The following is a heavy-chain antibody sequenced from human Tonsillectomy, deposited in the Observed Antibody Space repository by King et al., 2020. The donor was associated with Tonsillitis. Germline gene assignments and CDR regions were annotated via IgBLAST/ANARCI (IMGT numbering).Heavy chain of an antibody. CDR1: CGSISRSDHY. CDR2: MYSSGTI. V-gene: IGHV4-39*01. Sequence: QLQESGPGVVKPSETLSLTCTVSCGSISRSDHYWAWIRQPPGKGLEWIGYMYSSGTIFYNPSLKSRITISGGSSENRFSLKLSSVSAADTAVYFCARYVSGSFDYWGQGALVTVSS. J-gene: IGHJ4*02. CDR3: ARYVSGSFDY. D-gene: IGHD1-26*01.